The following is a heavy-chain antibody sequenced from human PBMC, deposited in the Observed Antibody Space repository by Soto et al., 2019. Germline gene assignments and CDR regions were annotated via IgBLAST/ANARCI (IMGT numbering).Heavy chain of an antibody. CDR3: ARHPERIAQIGWFDP. V-gene: IGHV3-48*01. Sequence: EVQLVESGGGLVQPGGSLRLSCAASGFTFSSYSMNWVRQAPGKGLEWVSYISSSSSTIYYADSVKGRFTISRDSAKNSLYVQMNSLRAEDTAVYYCARHPERIAQIGWFDPWGQGTLVTVSS. CDR2: ISSSSSTI. CDR1: GFTFSSYS. D-gene: IGHD6-13*01. J-gene: IGHJ5*02.